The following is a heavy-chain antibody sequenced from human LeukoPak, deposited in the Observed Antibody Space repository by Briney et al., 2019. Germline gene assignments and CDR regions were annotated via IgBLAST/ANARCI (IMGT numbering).Heavy chain of an antibody. CDR1: GYTFTSYW. Sequence: GESLKISCRGSGYTFTSYWIGWVRQMPGKSLEWLGIIYPGDSDTRYSPSFQGQVTISVDKSISTASLQWSSLKASDTAMYHCARLPSVRGIDRYFDYWGQGTLVTVSS. J-gene: IGHJ4*02. CDR3: ARLPSVRGIDRYFDY. V-gene: IGHV5-51*01. CDR2: IYPGDSDT. D-gene: IGHD3-10*01.